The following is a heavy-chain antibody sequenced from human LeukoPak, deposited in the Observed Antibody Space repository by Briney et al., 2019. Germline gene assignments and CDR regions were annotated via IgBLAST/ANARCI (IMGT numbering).Heavy chain of an antibody. J-gene: IGHJ4*02. Sequence: GGSLRLSCAASGFTFKNYAMYWVRQAPGKGLEWVSVIYSGGSTYYADSVKGRFTISRDNSKNTLYLQMNSLRAEDTAVYYCARSPYYYDSSGYYNTRGYFDYWGQGTLVTVSS. CDR3: ARSPYYYDSSGYYNTRGYFDY. CDR1: GFTFKNYA. D-gene: IGHD3-22*01. V-gene: IGHV3-66*01. CDR2: IYSGGST.